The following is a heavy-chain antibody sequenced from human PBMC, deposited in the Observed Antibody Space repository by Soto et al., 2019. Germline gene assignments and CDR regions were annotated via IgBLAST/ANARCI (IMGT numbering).Heavy chain of an antibody. V-gene: IGHV4-59*01. CDR3: ARVGGLAARTFDY. D-gene: IGHD6-6*01. CDR1: GGSISSYY. CDR2: IYYSGST. J-gene: IGHJ4*02. Sequence: PSETLSLTSTVSGGSISSYYWSWIRQPPGKGLEWIGYIYYSGSTNYNPSLKSRVTISVDTSKNQFSLNLRSMSPADTAVYYCARVGGLAARTFDYWGPGTLVTVSS.